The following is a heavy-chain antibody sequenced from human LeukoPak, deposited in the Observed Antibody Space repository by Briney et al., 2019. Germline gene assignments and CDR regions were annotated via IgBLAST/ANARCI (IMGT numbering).Heavy chain of an antibody. V-gene: IGHV4-59*08. D-gene: IGHD3-22*01. Sequence: SETLSLTCTVSGGSISSYYWSWIRQPPGKGREWIGYIYYSGSTNYNPSLKSRVTISVDTSKNQFSLKLSSVTAADTAVYYCARHAAYYYDSSGYYRGGYFDYWGQGTLVTVSS. J-gene: IGHJ4*02. CDR3: ARHAAYYYDSSGYYRGGYFDY. CDR2: IYYSGST. CDR1: GGSISSYY.